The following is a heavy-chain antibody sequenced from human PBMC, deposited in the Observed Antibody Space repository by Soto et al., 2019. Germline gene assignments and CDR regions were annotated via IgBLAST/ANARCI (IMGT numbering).Heavy chain of an antibody. CDR1: GFTFSSYG. D-gene: IGHD3-22*01. V-gene: IGHV3-30*03. CDR3: ARVFDSSGYYYIGGSY. CDR2: ISYDGSNK. J-gene: IGHJ4*02. Sequence: GGSLRLSCAASGFTFSSYGMHWVRQAPGKGLEWVAVISYDGSNKYYADSVKGRFTISRDNSKNTLYLQMNSLRAEDTAVYYCARVFDSSGYYYIGGSYWGQGTLVTVSS.